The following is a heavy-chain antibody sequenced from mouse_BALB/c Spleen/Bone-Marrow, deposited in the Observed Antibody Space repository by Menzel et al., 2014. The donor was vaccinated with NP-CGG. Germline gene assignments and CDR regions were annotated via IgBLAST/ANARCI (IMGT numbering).Heavy chain of an antibody. CDR2: ISYSGST. V-gene: IGHV3-2*02. CDR3: ARGGARATGWFAL. J-gene: IGHJ3*01. CDR1: GYSITSDYA. D-gene: IGHD3-1*01. Sequence: VQLQQSGPGLVKPSQSLSLTCTVTGYSITSDYAWYWIRQFPGNKQEWMGYISYSGSTSYNPSLKSRISITRDTSKNQYFLQLNSVTTEDTATYYCARGGARATGWFALWGRGTLDTVST.